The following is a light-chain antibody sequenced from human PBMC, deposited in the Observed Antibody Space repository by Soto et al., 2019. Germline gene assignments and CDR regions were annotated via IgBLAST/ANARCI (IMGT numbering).Light chain of an antibody. CDR1: QSVSSY. Sequence: IVMTQSPATLSLSPGERATLSCRASQSVSSYLAWYQQKPGQAPRLLIYDASNRATGIPARFSGSGSGTDFTLTISSLEPEDFAVYYCQQRINWPPITFGQGTKV. CDR3: QQRINWPPIT. CDR2: DAS. V-gene: IGKV3-11*01. J-gene: IGKJ1*01.